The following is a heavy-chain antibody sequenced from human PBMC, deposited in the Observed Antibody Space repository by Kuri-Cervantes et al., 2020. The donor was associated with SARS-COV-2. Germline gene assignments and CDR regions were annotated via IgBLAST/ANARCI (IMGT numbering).Heavy chain of an antibody. CDR1: GFTFSSYW. CDR2: IKQDGSEK. Sequence: GESLKISCAASGFTFSSYWMSWVRQAPGKGLEWVANIKQDGSEKYYVDSVKGRFTISRDDSKNTAYLQMNSLKTEDTAVYYCTRYIGGYYYYGMDVWGQGTTVTVSS. V-gene: IGHV3-7*03. J-gene: IGHJ6*02. CDR3: TRYIGGYYYYGMDV. D-gene: IGHD1-26*01.